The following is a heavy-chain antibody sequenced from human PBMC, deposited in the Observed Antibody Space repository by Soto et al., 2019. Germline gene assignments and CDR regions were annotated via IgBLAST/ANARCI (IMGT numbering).Heavy chain of an antibody. CDR3: ARDPFTYDILTGYPSGGMAV. CDR2: IYYSGST. CDR1: GGSISSGGYY. D-gene: IGHD3-9*01. Sequence: PSETLSLTCTVSGGSISSGGYYWSWIRQHPGKGLEWIGYIYYSGSTYYNPSLKSRVTISVDTSKNQFSLKLSSVTAADTAVYYCARDPFTYDILTGYPSGGMAVWGQGTTVTVSS. V-gene: IGHV4-31*03. J-gene: IGHJ6*02.